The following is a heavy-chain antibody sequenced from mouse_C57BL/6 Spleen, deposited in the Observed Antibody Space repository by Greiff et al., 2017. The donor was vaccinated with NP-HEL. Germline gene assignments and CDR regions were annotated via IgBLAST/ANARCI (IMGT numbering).Heavy chain of an antibody. CDR1: GFNIKNTY. V-gene: IGHV14-3*01. CDR2: IDPANGNT. D-gene: IGHD1-1*01. Sequence: EVKLVESVAELVRPGASVKLSCTASGFNIKNTYMHWVKQRPEQGLEWIGRIDPANGNTKYAPKFQGKATITADTSSNTAYLQLSSLTSEDTAIYYCARSGYYGSSYDYAMDYWGQGTSVTVSS. CDR3: ARSGYYGSSYDYAMDY. J-gene: IGHJ4*01.